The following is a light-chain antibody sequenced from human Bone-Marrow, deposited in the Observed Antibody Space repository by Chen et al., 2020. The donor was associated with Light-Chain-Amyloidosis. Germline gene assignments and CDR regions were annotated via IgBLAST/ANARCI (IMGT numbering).Light chain of an antibody. CDR1: NIGSTS. CDR3: SSKRSSSTSYVV. CDR2: DDS. Sequence: SYVLTQPSSVSVAPGQTATIPCGGNNIGSTSVHWYQQTPGQAPLLVVYDDSDRPSGIPERLSGSNSGNTASLTISGLQAEDEADYYCSSKRSSSTSYVVFGGGTKLTVL. J-gene: IGLJ2*01. V-gene: IGLV3-21*02.